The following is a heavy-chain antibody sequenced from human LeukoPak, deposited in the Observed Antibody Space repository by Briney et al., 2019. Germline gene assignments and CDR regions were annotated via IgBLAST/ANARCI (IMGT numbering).Heavy chain of an antibody. Sequence: PGGSLRLSCAASGFTFSSYAMSWVRQAPGKGLEWVSAISGSGGSTYYADSVKGRFTISRDNSKNTLYLQMNSLRAEDTAVYYCAKDPYYYDSSGYHLGTLGFDYWGQGTLVTVSS. CDR2: ISGSGGST. CDR1: GFTFSSYA. CDR3: AKDPYYYDSSGYHLGTLGFDY. V-gene: IGHV3-23*01. J-gene: IGHJ4*02. D-gene: IGHD3-22*01.